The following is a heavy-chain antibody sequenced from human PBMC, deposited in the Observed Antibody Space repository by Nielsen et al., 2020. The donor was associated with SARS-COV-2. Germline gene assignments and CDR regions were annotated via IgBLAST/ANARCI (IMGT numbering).Heavy chain of an antibody. V-gene: IGHV3-33*01. D-gene: IGHD6-19*01. CDR3: ARDPAQWLASNDAFDI. CDR1: GFTFSSYG. J-gene: IGHJ3*02. CDR2: IWYDGSNK. Sequence: GGSLRLSCAASGFTFSSYGMHWVRQAPGKRLEWVAVIWYDGSNKYYADSVKGRFTISRDNSKNTLYLQMNSLRAEDTAVYYCARDPAQWLASNDAFDIWGQGTMVTVSS.